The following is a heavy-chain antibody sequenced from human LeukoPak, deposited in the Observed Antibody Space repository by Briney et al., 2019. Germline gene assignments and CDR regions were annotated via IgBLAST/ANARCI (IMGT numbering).Heavy chain of an antibody. CDR2: MNPNSGNT. CDR3: SRGTYSSSWFLDY. V-gene: IGHV1-8*03. J-gene: IGHJ4*02. CDR1: GYTFTSYD. D-gene: IGHD6-13*01. Sequence: ASVTVSCKASGYTFTSYDINWVRQATGQGLEWMGWMNPNSGNTGYAQKFQGRVTITRNTSISTAYMELSSLRSEDTAVYYCSRGTYSSSWFLDYWGRGTLVTVSS.